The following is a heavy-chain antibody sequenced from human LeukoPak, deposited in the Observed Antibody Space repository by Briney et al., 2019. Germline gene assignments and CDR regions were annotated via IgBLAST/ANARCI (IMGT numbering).Heavy chain of an antibody. D-gene: IGHD5-18*01. Sequence: GGSLRLSCAASGFTFSSYAMHWVRQAPGKGLEWVAVISYDGSNKYYADSVKGRFTISRDNSKNTLYLQMNSLRAEDTAVYYCASGYRRLWLRNWGQGTLVTVSS. CDR2: ISYDGSNK. CDR1: GFTFSSYA. J-gene: IGHJ4*02. CDR3: ASGYRRLWLRN. V-gene: IGHV3-30*04.